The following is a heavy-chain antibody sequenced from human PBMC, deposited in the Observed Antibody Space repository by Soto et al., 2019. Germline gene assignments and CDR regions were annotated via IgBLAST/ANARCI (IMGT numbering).Heavy chain of an antibody. CDR3: ARGGMTTVVTDY. Sequence: QLQLVQSGAEVKKPGASVKVSCKASGYTFTGYYMHWVRHAPGQGLEWMGWINPNSGGTNYAQKLQGRVTMTRDSSISKAYMELSRLRSDDTAVYYCARGGMTTVVTDYWGQGPLVTVSS. CDR1: GYTFTGYY. CDR2: INPNSGGT. J-gene: IGHJ4*02. D-gene: IGHD4-17*01. V-gene: IGHV1-2*02.